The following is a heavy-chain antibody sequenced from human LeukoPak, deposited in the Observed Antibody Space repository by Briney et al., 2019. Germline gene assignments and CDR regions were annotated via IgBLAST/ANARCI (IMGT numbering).Heavy chain of an antibody. V-gene: IGHV3-74*01. Sequence: GGSLRLSCAASGFTFSSYAMSWVRQAPGKGLVWVSRINSDGSSTSYADSVKGRFTISRDNAKNTLYLQMNSLRDEDTAVYYCARALDDPAAGTFWGQGTLVTVSS. D-gene: IGHD6-13*01. CDR2: INSDGSST. CDR1: GFTFSSYA. J-gene: IGHJ4*02. CDR3: ARALDDPAAGTF.